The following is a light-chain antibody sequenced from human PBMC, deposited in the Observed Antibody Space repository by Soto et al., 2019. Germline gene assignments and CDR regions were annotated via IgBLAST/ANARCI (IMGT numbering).Light chain of an antibody. J-gene: IGKJ1*01. CDR2: KAS. CDR1: QSISSW. V-gene: IGKV1-5*03. CDR3: QQYNSYSWT. Sequence: DIPMTQSPSTLSASVGDRVTITCRASQSISSWLAWYQQKPGKAPKLLIDKASSLESGVPSRFRGSGSGTEFTLTISSLQPDDFATYYCQQYNSYSWTFGQGTKVEIK.